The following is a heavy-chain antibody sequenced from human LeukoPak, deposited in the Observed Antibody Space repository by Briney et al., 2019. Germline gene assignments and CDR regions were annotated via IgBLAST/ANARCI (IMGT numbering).Heavy chain of an antibody. J-gene: IGHJ6*03. D-gene: IGHD1-26*01. CDR2: ISYDGSNK. CDR1: GFTFSSYA. CDR3: ARDPGGATSYYYYMDV. Sequence: GGSLRLSCTASGFTFSSYAMHWVRQAPGKGLEWVAVISYDGSNKYYADSVKGRFTISRDNSKNTLYLQMNSLRAEDTAVYYCARDPGGATSYYYYMDVWGKGTTVTVSS. V-gene: IGHV3-30-3*01.